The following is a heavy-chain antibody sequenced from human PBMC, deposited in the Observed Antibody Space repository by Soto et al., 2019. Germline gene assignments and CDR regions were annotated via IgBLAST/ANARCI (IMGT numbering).Heavy chain of an antibody. CDR2: IYYSEST. V-gene: IGHV4-39*01. J-gene: IGHJ4*02. D-gene: IGHD3-22*01. Sequence: SETLSLTCTVSGGSISSSSYYWGWIRQPPGKGLEWIGSIYYSESTYYNPSLKSRVTISVDTSKNQFSLKLSSVTAADTAVYYCARHKYYYDSSGYYAYFDYWGQGTLVTVSS. CDR1: GGSISSSSYY. CDR3: ARHKYYYDSSGYYAYFDY.